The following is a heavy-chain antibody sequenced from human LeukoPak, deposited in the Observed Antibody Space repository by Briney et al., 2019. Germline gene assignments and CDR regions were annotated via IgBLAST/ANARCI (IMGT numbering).Heavy chain of an antibody. CDR1: GYTFTGYY. J-gene: IGHJ6*02. Sequence: ASVKVSCKASGYTFTGYYMHWVRQAPGQGLEWMGWINPNSGGTNYAQKFQGRVTMTRDTSISTAYMELSRLRSDDTAVYYCARPVTAATYYYYGMDVWGQGTTVTVFS. D-gene: IGHD2-15*01. V-gene: IGHV1-2*02. CDR2: INPNSGGT. CDR3: ARPVTAATYYYYGMDV.